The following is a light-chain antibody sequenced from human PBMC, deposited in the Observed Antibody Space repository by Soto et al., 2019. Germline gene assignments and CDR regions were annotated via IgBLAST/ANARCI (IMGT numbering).Light chain of an antibody. V-gene: IGLV1-51*02. CDR1: SSNVGNNY. Sequence: QSVLTQPPSVSAAPGQKVTISCSGSSSNVGNNYVSWYQQLPGTAPKLLIYENNKRPSGVPARFSGSKSGTSASLAISGLQSEDEADYYCAAWDGSLNRYVFAAGTKVTVL. J-gene: IGLJ1*01. CDR3: AAWDGSLNRYV. CDR2: ENN.